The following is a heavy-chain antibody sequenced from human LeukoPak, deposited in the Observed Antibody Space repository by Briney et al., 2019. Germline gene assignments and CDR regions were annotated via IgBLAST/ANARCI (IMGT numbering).Heavy chain of an antibody. CDR1: GGSISSGDYY. CDR3: ARVPSDYGGNSEY. V-gene: IGHV4-30-4*01. Sequence: SETLSLTCTVSGGSISSGDYYWSWIRQPPGKGLEWIGYIYYSGSTYYNPSLKSRVTISVDTSKNQFSLKLSSVTAADTAVYYCARVPSDYGGNSEYWGQGTLVTVSS. J-gene: IGHJ4*02. D-gene: IGHD4-23*01. CDR2: IYYSGST.